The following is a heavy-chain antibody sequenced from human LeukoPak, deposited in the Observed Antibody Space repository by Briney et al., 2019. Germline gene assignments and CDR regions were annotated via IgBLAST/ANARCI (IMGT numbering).Heavy chain of an antibody. Sequence: GGSLRLSCTASGFTFSTYGMHWVRQAPGKGLEWVTLISYDGSTKYYSDSVKGRFTLSRDNSKNTLYLQMNSLRAEDTAVYYCAKDRCSNGIGCYYYYMDIWGKGTTVTISS. CDR3: AKDRCSNGIGCYYYYMDI. CDR1: GFTFSTYG. J-gene: IGHJ6*03. V-gene: IGHV3-30*18. CDR2: ISYDGSTK. D-gene: IGHD2-8*01.